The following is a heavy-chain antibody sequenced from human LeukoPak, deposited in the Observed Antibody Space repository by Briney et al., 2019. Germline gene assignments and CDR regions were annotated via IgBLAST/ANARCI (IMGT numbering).Heavy chain of an antibody. Sequence: GRSLRLPCASSGFTFSSYGMHWVRQAAGKGLEWVAVVSYDGSNKYYAVFVKGRFTISRDNSKNTLYLQMNSLRADDTAVYYCAKGLRYSDNWGQGTLVTVSS. CDR1: GFTFSSYG. V-gene: IGHV3-30*18. CDR3: AKGLRYSDN. J-gene: IGHJ4*02. CDR2: VSYDGSNK. D-gene: IGHD3-9*01.